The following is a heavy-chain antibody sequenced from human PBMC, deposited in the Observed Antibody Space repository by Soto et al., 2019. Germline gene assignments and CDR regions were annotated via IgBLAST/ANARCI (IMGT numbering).Heavy chain of an antibody. D-gene: IGHD3-10*01. CDR2: ISYDESNE. J-gene: IGHJ4*02. Sequence: VQLVESGGGVVQPGRSLRLSCAASGFTFSYYGMHWVRQAPGKGLEWVAAISYDESNEYYADSVKGRFTIARDDSKSTLYLQMNSLRAEDTAVYYCAIVVYYGSGIATLDYWGQGALVTVSS. CDR3: AIVVYYGSGIATLDY. CDR1: GFTFSYYG. V-gene: IGHV3-30*03.